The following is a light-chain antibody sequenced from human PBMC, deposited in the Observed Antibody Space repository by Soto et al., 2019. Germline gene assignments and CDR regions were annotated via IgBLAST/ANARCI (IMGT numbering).Light chain of an antibody. CDR2: WAS. V-gene: IGKV4-1*01. J-gene: IGKJ1*01. CDR1: QSVLYSSNNKNY. Sequence: DIVMTQSPDSLAVSLGERATINCKSSQSVLYSSNNKNYLAWYQQKSGQPPKLLIYWASTRESGVPDRFGGSGSGTDFTLTISSLQAEDVALYYCQQYYIIPTSGQGTKVEIK. CDR3: QQYYIIPT.